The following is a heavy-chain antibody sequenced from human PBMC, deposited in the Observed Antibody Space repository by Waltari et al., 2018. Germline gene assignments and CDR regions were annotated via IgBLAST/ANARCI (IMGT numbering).Heavy chain of an antibody. Sequence: QVQLQESGPGLVKPSETLSLTCTVSGYSIRIGYYWGWIRQPPGKGLEWSGSIYHSGSTYYNPSLKSRVTISVDTSKNQFSLKLSSVTAADTAVYYCARDRGSISDLPMDVWGKGTTVTVSS. CDR3: ARDRGSISDLPMDV. CDR1: GYSIRIGYY. D-gene: IGHD2-21*02. CDR2: IYHSGST. J-gene: IGHJ6*03. V-gene: IGHV4-38-2*02.